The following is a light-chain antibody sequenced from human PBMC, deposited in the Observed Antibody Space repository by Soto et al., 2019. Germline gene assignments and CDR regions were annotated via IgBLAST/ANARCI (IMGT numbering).Light chain of an antibody. CDR3: QQYGTSPVA. CDR1: QSVSSSY. J-gene: IGKJ1*01. CDR2: GAS. V-gene: IGKV3-20*01. Sequence: EIVLTQSPGTLSLSPGERATLSCRASQSVSSSYLAWYQQKPGQAPRLLIYGASSRATGIPDRFSGSGSGTDFTLIISRLEPEDFAVYYWQQYGTSPVAFGQGTKVEIK.